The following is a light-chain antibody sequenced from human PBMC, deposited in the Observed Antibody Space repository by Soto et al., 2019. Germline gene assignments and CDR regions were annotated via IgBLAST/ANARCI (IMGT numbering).Light chain of an antibody. CDR1: SSDIGAYNY. CDR3: SSHGGANNFYV. CDR2: EVS. Sequence: QSVLTQPPSASGSPGQSVTISCTGTSSDIGAYNYVSWYRQHPGKVPKLMIYEVSKRPSGVPDRFSASKSGNTASLTVSGLQAEDEADYYCSSHGGANNFYVFGTGTKVTVL. V-gene: IGLV2-8*01. J-gene: IGLJ1*01.